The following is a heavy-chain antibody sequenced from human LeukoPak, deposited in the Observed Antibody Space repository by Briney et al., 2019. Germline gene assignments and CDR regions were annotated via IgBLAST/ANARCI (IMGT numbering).Heavy chain of an antibody. CDR1: GYTFTSYG. J-gene: IGHJ4*02. CDR3: ARLSQTTRGYSYGSALVY. D-gene: IGHD5-18*01. CDR2: ISAYNGNT. V-gene: IGHV1-18*01. Sequence: GASVKVSCKASGYTFTSYGISWVRQAPGQGLEWMGWISAYNGNTNYAQKLQGRVTMTTDTSTSTAYMELRSLRSDDTAVYYCARLSQTTRGYSYGSALVYRGQGTLVTVSS.